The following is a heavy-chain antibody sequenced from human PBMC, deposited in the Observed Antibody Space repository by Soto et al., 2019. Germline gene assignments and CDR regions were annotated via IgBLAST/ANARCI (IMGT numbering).Heavy chain of an antibody. V-gene: IGHV3-23*01. J-gene: IGHJ4*01. CDR1: GSTFTSSV. D-gene: IGHD3-16*02. Sequence: LRLSCAASGSTFTSSVMAWVRRPPGRGLEWISSLGLIPRHTFYADSVKGRFTISRDNSRTTLYLQMTGLTFDDTAVYYCAAYADGPYRPPYDYWGHGTQVTVSS. CDR2: LGLIPRHT. CDR3: AAYADGPYRPPYDY.